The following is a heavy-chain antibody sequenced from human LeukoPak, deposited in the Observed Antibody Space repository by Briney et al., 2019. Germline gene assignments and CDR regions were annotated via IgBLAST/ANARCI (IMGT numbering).Heavy chain of an antibody. D-gene: IGHD3-22*01. CDR3: ARSYYYDSSGYIARD. Sequence: PKASVKVSCKASGYTFTGYYMHWVRQAPGQGLEWMGRINPNSGGTNYAQKFQGRVTMTRDTSISTAYMELSRLKSDDTAVYYCARSYYYDSSGYIARDWGQGTLVTVSS. V-gene: IGHV1-2*06. J-gene: IGHJ4*02. CDR1: GYTFTGYY. CDR2: INPNSGGT.